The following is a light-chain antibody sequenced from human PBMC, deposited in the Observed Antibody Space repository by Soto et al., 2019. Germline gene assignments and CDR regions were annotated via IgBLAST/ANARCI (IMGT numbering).Light chain of an antibody. CDR2: DAS. Sequence: IVLTQCPGTLSLSAGERPTLSCRASQNINNYLAWYQQKPGQAPRLLIDDASIRATGIPARFSGSGSGTDFTITISRLEPEDFAVYYCQHYETFGQGTKVDI. V-gene: IGKV3-11*01. CDR3: QHYET. J-gene: IGKJ2*01. CDR1: QNINNY.